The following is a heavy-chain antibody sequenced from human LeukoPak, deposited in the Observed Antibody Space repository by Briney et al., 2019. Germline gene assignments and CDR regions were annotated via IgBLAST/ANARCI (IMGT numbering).Heavy chain of an antibody. D-gene: IGHD3-10*01. CDR3: AKGRYYGSGLGDAFDI. V-gene: IGHV3-30*18. Sequence: PGGSLRLSCAASGFTFSSYGMHWVRQAPGKGLEWVAVISYDGSNKYCADSVKGRFTISRDNSKNTLYLQMNSLRAEDTAVYYCAKGRYYGSGLGDAFDIWGQGTMVTVSS. J-gene: IGHJ3*02. CDR2: ISYDGSNK. CDR1: GFTFSSYG.